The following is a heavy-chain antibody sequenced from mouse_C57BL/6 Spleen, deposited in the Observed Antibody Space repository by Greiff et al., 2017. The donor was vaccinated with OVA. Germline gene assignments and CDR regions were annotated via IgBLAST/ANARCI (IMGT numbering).Heavy chain of an antibody. V-gene: IGHV2-6-1*01. CDR3: AIHYYGNYYAMDY. CDR1: GFSLTSYG. CDR2: IWSDGST. Sequence: VKLQESGPGLVAPSQSLSITCTVSGFSLTSYGVHWVRQPPGKGLEWLVVIWSDGSTTYNSALKSRLSISKDNSKSQVFLKMNSLQTDDTAMYYCAIHYYGNYYAMDYWGQGTSVTVSS. J-gene: IGHJ4*01. D-gene: IGHD1-1*01.